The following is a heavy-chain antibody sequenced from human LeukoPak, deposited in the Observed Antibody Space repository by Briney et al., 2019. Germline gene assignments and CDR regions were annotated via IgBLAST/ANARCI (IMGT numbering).Heavy chain of an antibody. J-gene: IGHJ3*02. Sequence: PQTLSLTCTVSGGSISSYYWSCIRQPPGKGLEWIGSVYNSGSTNYNPSLKSRVTMSIDTSKNQFSLKLSSVTAADTAVYYCARGGYYGSGSDDAFHIWGQGTMVTV. CDR3: ARGGYYGSGSDDAFHI. CDR1: GGSISSYY. D-gene: IGHD3-10*01. CDR2: VYNSGST. V-gene: IGHV4-59*01.